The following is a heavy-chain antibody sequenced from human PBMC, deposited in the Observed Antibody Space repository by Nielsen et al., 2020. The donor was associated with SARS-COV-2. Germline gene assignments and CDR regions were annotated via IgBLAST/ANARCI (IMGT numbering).Heavy chain of an antibody. D-gene: IGHD2-2*01. J-gene: IGHJ6*02. V-gene: IGHV4-39*07. CDR3: AGYCSSTPDYYGMDV. Sequence: SETLSLTCTVSGGSISSSSYYWGWIRQPPGKGLEWIGSIYYSGSTNYNPSLKSRVTMSVDTSKNQFSLKLSSVTAADTAVYYCAGYCSSTPDYYGMDVWGQGTTVTVSS. CDR2: IYYSGST. CDR1: GGSISSSSYY.